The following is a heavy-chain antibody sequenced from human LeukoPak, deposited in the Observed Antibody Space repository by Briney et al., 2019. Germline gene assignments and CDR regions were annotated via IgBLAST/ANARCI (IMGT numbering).Heavy chain of an antibody. CDR1: GFTFSIYA. J-gene: IGHJ4*02. D-gene: IGHD3-22*01. CDR2: ISGSGGVI. V-gene: IGHV3-23*01. Sequence: QTGGSLRLSCAASGFTFSIYAMSWLRQAPGKGLEGVSTISGSGGVIHYADSVKGTFTISRDNSKNTLYLQVSSLRVEDTAVYFCVKEGGYYYFEYWGQGTPVTVSS. CDR3: VKEGGYYYFEY.